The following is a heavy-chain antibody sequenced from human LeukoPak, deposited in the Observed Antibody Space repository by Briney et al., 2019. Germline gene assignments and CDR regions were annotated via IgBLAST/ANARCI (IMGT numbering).Heavy chain of an antibody. CDR3: ARHPVSIVPISRGYFDY. V-gene: IGHV4-39*01. CDR2: IFYSGST. CDR1: GGSISSSSYY. D-gene: IGHD2-8*01. Sequence: PSETLSLTCTVSGGSISSSSYYWGWIRQPPGKGLEWIGSIFYSGSTYYKSSLKSRVTMSVDTSKNQFSLKLSSVTAADTAVYYCARHPVSIVPISRGYFDYWGQGTLVTVAS. J-gene: IGHJ4*02.